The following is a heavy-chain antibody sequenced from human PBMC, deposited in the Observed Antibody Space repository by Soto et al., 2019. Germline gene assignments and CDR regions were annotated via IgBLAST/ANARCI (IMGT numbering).Heavy chain of an antibody. CDR1: GYTFTSYA. Sequence: ASVKVSCKASGYTFTSYAMHWVRQATGQRLEWMGWINAGNGNTKYSQKFQGRVTITRDTSASTAYMELSSLRSEDTAVYYCARVGIAAAGTSGWFDPWGQGALVTVSS. J-gene: IGHJ5*02. V-gene: IGHV1-3*01. CDR3: ARVGIAAAGTSGWFDP. D-gene: IGHD6-13*01. CDR2: INAGNGNT.